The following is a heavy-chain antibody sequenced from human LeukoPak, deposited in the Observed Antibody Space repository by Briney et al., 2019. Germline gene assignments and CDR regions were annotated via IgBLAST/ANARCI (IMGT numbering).Heavy chain of an antibody. V-gene: IGHV4-59*01. CDR1: GGSISSYY. Sequence: SETLSLTCTVSGGSISSYYWSWVRQPPGKGLEWIGYIYYSGSTNYNPSLKSRVTISVDTSKNHFSLKLSSVTAADTAVYYCARDQLGWADFWGQGTLVTVSS. CDR2: IYYSGST. CDR3: ARDQLGWADF. J-gene: IGHJ4*02. D-gene: IGHD7-27*01.